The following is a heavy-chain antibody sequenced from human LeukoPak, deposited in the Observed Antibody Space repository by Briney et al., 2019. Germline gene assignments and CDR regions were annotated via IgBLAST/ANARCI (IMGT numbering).Heavy chain of an antibody. Sequence: SETLSLTCTVSGGSISSYYWSWIRQPPGKGLEWIGYIYYSGSTNYNPSLKSRVTISIDTSKNQFSLKLSSVTAADTAAYYCARVPPRDYDFWSGYSMPGYFDLWGRGTLVTVSS. CDR1: GGSISSYY. D-gene: IGHD3-3*01. J-gene: IGHJ2*01. CDR3: ARVPPRDYDFWSGYSMPGYFDL. CDR2: IYYSGST. V-gene: IGHV4-59*01.